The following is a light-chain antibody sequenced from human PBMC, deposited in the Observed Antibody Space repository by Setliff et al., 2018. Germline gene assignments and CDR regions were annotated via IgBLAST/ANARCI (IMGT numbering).Light chain of an antibody. J-gene: IGLJ1*01. Sequence: QSALTQPPSASGSPGQSVTISCTGTGGLVGGYNYVSWYQQHPGKAPRLIIYEVTKRPSGVPDRFSGSNSGNTASLTVSGLQAEDEADYYCSSNIGSNNFDVFGTGTKVTVL. CDR3: SSNIGSNNFDV. CDR2: EVT. CDR1: GGLVGGYNY. V-gene: IGLV2-8*01.